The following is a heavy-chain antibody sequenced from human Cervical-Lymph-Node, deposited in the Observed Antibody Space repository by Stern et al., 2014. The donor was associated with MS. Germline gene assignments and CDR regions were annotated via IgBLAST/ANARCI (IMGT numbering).Heavy chain of an antibody. Sequence: QVQLVQSGAEVKKPGASVKVSCKASGYTFTSYYMHWVRQAPGQGLEWMGIINPSGGSTSYAQKFQGRVTMTRDTSTSTVYMELSSLRSEDTAVYYCARGPTSSGWYRRWYYFDYWGQGTLVTVSS. V-gene: IGHV1-46*01. J-gene: IGHJ4*02. D-gene: IGHD6-19*01. CDR3: ARGPTSSGWYRRWYYFDY. CDR1: GYTFTSYY. CDR2: INPSGGST.